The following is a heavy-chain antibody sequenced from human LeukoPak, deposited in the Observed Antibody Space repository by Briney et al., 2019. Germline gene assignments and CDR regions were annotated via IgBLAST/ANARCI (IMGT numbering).Heavy chain of an antibody. CDR3: ARVGGGYCSSTSCWGLRWIDP. J-gene: IGHJ5*02. CDR1: GGSISSYY. V-gene: IGHV4-59*01. Sequence: SETLSLTCTVSGGSISSYYWSWIRQPPGKGLEWIGYIYYSGSTNYNPSLKSRVTISVDTSKNQFSLKLSSVTAADTAVYYCARVGGGYCSSTSCWGLRWIDPWGQGTLVTVSS. D-gene: IGHD2-2*01. CDR2: IYYSGST.